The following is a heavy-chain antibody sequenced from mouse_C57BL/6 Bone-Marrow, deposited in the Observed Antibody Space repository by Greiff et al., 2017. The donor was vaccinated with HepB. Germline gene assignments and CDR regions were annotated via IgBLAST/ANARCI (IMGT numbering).Heavy chain of an antibody. CDR1: GYTFTSYW. Sequence: QVQLQQPGAELVMPGASVKLSCKASGYTFTSYWMHWVKQRPGQGLEWIGEIDPSDSYTNYNQKFKGKSTLPVDKSSSTAYMQLSSLTSEDSAVYYCAREGYGDWFAYWGQGTLVTVSA. D-gene: IGHD2-2*01. CDR2: IDPSDSYT. J-gene: IGHJ3*01. V-gene: IGHV1-69*01. CDR3: AREGYGDWFAY.